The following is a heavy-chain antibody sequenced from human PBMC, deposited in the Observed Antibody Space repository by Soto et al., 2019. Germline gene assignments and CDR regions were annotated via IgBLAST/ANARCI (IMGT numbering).Heavy chain of an antibody. D-gene: IGHD6-19*01. CDR1: GFTFSSYA. CDR3: AKSHLPCIAVAGTLMDV. J-gene: IGHJ6*02. CDR2: ISGSGGST. V-gene: IGHV3-23*01. Sequence: SGGSLRLSCAASGFTFSSYAMSWVRQAPGKGLEWVSAISGSGGSTYYADSVKGRFTISRDNSKNTLYLQMNSLRAEDTAVYYCAKSHLPCIAVAGTLMDVWGQGTTVTVYS.